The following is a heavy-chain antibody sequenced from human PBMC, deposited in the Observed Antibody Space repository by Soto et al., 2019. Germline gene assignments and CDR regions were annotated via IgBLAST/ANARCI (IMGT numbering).Heavy chain of an antibody. CDR1: GFTFSSYA. J-gene: IGHJ3*02. Sequence: EVQLLESGGGLVQPGGSLRLSCAASGFTFSSYAMSWVRQAPGKGLEWVSAISGSGGSTYYADSVKGRFTISRDNSKNPLYQQMNSLRAEDTAVYYCAKDTRPVPYCSSTSCKRGAFYILGQGTMVTVSS. D-gene: IGHD2-2*01. CDR3: AKDTRPVPYCSSTSCKRGAFYI. V-gene: IGHV3-23*01. CDR2: ISGSGGST.